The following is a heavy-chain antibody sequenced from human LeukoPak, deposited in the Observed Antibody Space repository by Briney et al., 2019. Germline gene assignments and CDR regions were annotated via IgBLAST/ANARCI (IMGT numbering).Heavy chain of an antibody. J-gene: IGHJ4*02. D-gene: IGHD2-8*01. Sequence: SETLSLTCTVSGGFISGYYWSWIRQPPGKGLEWIGYIYYTGSTKYNPSLRSRVSFSVDTSKNQFSLRLTSVTAADTAVYYCARYRQGTSGNDYWGQGTLVTVSS. CDR2: IYYTGST. CDR1: GGFISGYY. V-gene: IGHV4-59*01. CDR3: ARYRQGTSGNDY.